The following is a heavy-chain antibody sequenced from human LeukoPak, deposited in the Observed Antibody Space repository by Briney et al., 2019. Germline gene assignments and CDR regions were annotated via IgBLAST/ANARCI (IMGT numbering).Heavy chain of an antibody. CDR1: GFTFSSNW. CDR2: IKPDGSAE. CDR3: VRGNDYGGPHY. D-gene: IGHD4-23*01. V-gene: IGHV3-7*01. J-gene: IGHJ4*02. Sequence: GGSLRLSCATSGFTFSSNWMSWVRHVPGRGLDWVANIKPDGSAEYYAASVKGRFTISRDNGKNTLFLQMNSLRAEDAAVYYCVRGNDYGGPHYWGQGTLVTVSS.